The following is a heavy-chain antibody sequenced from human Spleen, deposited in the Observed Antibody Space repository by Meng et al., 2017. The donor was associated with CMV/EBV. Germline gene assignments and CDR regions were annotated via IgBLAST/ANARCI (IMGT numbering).Heavy chain of an antibody. D-gene: IGHD3-16*01. CDR2: IIPFGGLT. CDR3: ARGRVKAYPLTF. Sequence: SVKVSCKASGGSFSSYTINWVRQAPGQGLEWMGRIIPFGGLTDYGQKFQGRVTISADKSTSTAYMELSSLSSEDTAIYYCARGRVKAYPLTFWGQGTLVTVSS. J-gene: IGHJ4*02. V-gene: IGHV1-69*02. CDR1: GGSFSSYT.